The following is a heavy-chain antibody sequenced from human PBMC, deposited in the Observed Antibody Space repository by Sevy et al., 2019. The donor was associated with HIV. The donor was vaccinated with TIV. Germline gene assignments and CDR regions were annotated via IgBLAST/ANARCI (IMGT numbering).Heavy chain of an antibody. V-gene: IGHV3-21*01. J-gene: IGHJ3*02. CDR2: ISGLSNYM. Sequence: GGSLRLSRAASEFTFSDYTLTWVRQAPGKGLEWVSSISGLSNYMYYADSVKGRFAVSRDNARNSLYLQMSSLRAEDTAMYYCARVGCSITSCPLHDAFDIWGQGTMVTVSS. D-gene: IGHD2-2*01. CDR1: EFTFSDYT. CDR3: ARVGCSITSCPLHDAFDI.